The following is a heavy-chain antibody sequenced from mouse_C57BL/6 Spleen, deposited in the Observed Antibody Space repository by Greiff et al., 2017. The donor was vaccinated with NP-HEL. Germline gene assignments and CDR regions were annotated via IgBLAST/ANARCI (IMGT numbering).Heavy chain of an antibody. CDR3: ARGLRLITTVVAHWYFDV. Sequence: QVQLQQPGAELVKPGASVKLSCKASGYTFTSYWMHWVKQRPGQGLEWIGMIHPNSGSTNYNEKFKSKATLTVDKSSSTAYMQLSSLTSEDSAVYYCARGLRLITTVVAHWYFDVWGTGTTVTVSS. CDR2: IHPNSGST. CDR1: GYTFTSYW. J-gene: IGHJ1*03. D-gene: IGHD1-1*01. V-gene: IGHV1-64*01.